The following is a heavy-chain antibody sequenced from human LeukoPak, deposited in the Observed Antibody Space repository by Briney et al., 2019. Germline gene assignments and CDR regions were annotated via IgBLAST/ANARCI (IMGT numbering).Heavy chain of an antibody. CDR3: ASRYYYDSSGYLGIY. D-gene: IGHD3-22*01. Sequence: GESLKISCKGSGYSFTSYWIGWVRQMPGKGLEWMGIIYPGDSDTRYSPSFQGQVTISADKSISTAYLQWSSLKASDTAMYYCASRYYYDSSGYLGIYWGQGTLVTVSS. V-gene: IGHV5-51*01. CDR2: IYPGDSDT. CDR1: GYSFTSYW. J-gene: IGHJ4*02.